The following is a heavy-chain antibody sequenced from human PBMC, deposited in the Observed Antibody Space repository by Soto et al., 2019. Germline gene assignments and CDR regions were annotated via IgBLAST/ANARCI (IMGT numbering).Heavy chain of an antibody. Sequence: QVQLVQSGTEVKKPGSSVQVSCKASGGSLSNYVITWVRQVPGQGLESMGEIIPIFATSNAAQRFQGRLKVTAIASPSTVYMALRTLRSEDTAVYYCARGGVDTVTFDYWGQGTLVTVSS. CDR1: GGSLSNYV. CDR3: ARGGVDTVTFDY. CDR2: IIPIFATS. V-gene: IGHV1-69*01. J-gene: IGHJ4*02. D-gene: IGHD5-18*01.